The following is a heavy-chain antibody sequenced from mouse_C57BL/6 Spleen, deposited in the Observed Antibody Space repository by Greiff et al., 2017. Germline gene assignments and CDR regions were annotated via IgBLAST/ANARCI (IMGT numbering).Heavy chain of an antibody. CDR1: GYTFTSYW. CDR2: IDPSDSYT. Sequence: VQLQQPGAELVMPGASVKLSCKASGYTFTSYWMHWVKQRPGQGLEWIGEIDPSDSYTNSNKKFKGKSTLTVDKSSSTAYMQLSSLTSEVSAVYYCARSGGGDYDPSWFAYWGQGTLVTVSA. J-gene: IGHJ3*01. V-gene: IGHV1-69*01. CDR3: ARSGGGDYDPSWFAY. D-gene: IGHD2-4*01.